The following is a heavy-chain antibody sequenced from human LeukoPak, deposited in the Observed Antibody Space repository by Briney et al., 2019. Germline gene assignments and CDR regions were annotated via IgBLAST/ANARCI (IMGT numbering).Heavy chain of an antibody. J-gene: IGHJ3*02. V-gene: IGHV4-4*02. Sequence: SETPSLTCAVSGGSISSSNWWSWVRQPPGKELEWIGEIYHSGSPNYNPSLKSRVTISVDKSKNQFSLNLTSVTAADRAVYFCARAGRRTFAFDIWGPGTLVTVSS. CDR3: ARAGRRTFAFDI. D-gene: IGHD1-26*01. CDR2: IYHSGSP. CDR1: GGSISSSNW.